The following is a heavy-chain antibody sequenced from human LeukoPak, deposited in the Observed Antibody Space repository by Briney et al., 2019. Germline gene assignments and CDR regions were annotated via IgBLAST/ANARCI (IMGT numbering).Heavy chain of an antibody. Sequence: ASVKVSCKASGYTFTNYAVHWVRQAPGQRLEWMGWINAGNGNTEYSQNFQDRVAITRDTSATTAYMELSSLRSEDTAVYYCARGSYFYGSGSFMGSDYWGQGTLVTVSS. D-gene: IGHD3-10*01. CDR1: GYTFTNYA. CDR2: INAGNGNT. CDR3: ARGSYFYGSGSFMGSDY. V-gene: IGHV1-3*01. J-gene: IGHJ4*02.